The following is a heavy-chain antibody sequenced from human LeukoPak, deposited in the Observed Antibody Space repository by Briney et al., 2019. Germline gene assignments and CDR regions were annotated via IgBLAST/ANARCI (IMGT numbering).Heavy chain of an antibody. D-gene: IGHD4-17*01. CDR2: ISGRSSFI. CDR1: GFTFSDYR. J-gene: IGHJ4*02. Sequence: GGSLRLSCAASGFTFSDYRMNWVRQAPGKGLEWVSSISGRSSFIYYADSVKGRFTISRDNAKNSLYLQMNSLRAEDTAVYYCAREPTTVTTDASFDYWGQGTLVTVSS. CDR3: AREPTTVTTDASFDY. V-gene: IGHV3-21*01.